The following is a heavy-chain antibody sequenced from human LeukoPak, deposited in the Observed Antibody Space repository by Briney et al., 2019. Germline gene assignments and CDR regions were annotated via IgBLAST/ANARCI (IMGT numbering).Heavy chain of an antibody. CDR1: GGSISSYY. CDR3: ASSLAPAAGEN. D-gene: IGHD6-13*01. V-gene: IGHV4-59*01. J-gene: IGHJ4*02. CDR2: IYYSGST. Sequence: SETLSLTCTVSGGSISSYYWSWIRQPPGKGLEWIGYIYYSGSTNYNPSLKSRVTISVDTSKNQFSLKLSSVTAADTAVYYCASSLAPAAGENWGQGTLVTVSS.